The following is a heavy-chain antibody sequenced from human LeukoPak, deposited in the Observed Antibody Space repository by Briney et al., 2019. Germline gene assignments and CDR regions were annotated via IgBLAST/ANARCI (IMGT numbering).Heavy chain of an antibody. Sequence: ASVKVTCKASGYTFTSYGISWVRQAPGQGLEWMGWISAYNGNTNYAQKLQGRVTMTTDTSTSTAYMELSRLRSDDTAVYYCARPGSSNSRDWFDPWGQGTLVTVSS. CDR3: ARPGSSNSRDWFDP. CDR1: GYTFTSYG. CDR2: ISAYNGNT. J-gene: IGHJ5*02. D-gene: IGHD1-26*01. V-gene: IGHV1-18*01.